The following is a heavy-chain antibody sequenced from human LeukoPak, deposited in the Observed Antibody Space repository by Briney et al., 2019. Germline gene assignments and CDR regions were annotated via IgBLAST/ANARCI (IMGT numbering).Heavy chain of an antibody. CDR3: FFPGVTGKVY. D-gene: IGHD1-1*01. CDR1: GFTFSNYA. V-gene: IGHV3-30-3*01. CDR2: ISSDGSNK. Sequence: GGSLRLSCAASGFTFSNYAMHWVRQAPGKGLEWVAVISSDGSNKYYADSVKGRFTISRDNSKNTLYLQMNSPRAEDTDVYYCFFPGVTGKVYWGQGTLVTVSS. J-gene: IGHJ4*02.